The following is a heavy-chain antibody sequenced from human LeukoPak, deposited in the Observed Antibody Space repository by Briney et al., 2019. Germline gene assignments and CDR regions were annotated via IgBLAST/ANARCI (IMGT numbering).Heavy chain of an antibody. CDR1: GFTFTSSA. D-gene: IGHD5-18*01. V-gene: IGHV1-58*02. Sequence: SVKVSCKASGFTFTSSAMQWVRQARGQRLEWIGWIVVGSGNTNYAQKFQERVTITRDMSTSTAYMELSSLRSEDTAVYYCAKTAQLWSYYFDYWGQGTLVTVSS. J-gene: IGHJ4*02. CDR3: AKTAQLWSYYFDY. CDR2: IVVGSGNT.